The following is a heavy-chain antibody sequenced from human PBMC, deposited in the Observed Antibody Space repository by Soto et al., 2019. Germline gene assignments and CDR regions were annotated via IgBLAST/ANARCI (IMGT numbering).Heavy chain of an antibody. CDR2: IKQDGSEK. CDR1: GFTFSSYW. D-gene: IGHD2-2*01. CDR3: ARVTYYCRSTSCHRHFDY. Sequence: EVQLVESGGGLVQPGGSLRLSCAASGFTFSSYWMSWVRQAPGKGLEWVANIKQDGSEKYYVDSVKGRFTISRDNAKNSLYLQMNSLRAEDTAVYYCARVTYYCRSTSCHRHFDYWGQGTLVTVSS. J-gene: IGHJ4*02. V-gene: IGHV3-7*03.